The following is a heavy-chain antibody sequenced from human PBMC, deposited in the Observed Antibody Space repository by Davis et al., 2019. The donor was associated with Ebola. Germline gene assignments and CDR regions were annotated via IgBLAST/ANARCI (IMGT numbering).Heavy chain of an antibody. V-gene: IGHV3-23*01. D-gene: IGHD4-23*01. J-gene: IGHJ4*02. Sequence: GESLKISCTASGFTFNTYAMSWVRQAPGKGLEWVSGVSGSGGDTYYADSVKGRFTISRDNSKNTVYMEMNSLRAEDTAVYSCARRSGAGGNSGYFDYWGQGALVTVSS. CDR1: GFTFNTYA. CDR2: VSGSGGDT. CDR3: ARRSGAGGNSGYFDY.